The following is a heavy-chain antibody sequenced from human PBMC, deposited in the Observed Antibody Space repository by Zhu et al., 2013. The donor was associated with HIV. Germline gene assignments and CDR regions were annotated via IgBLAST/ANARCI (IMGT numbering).Heavy chain of an antibody. CDR2: IIPIFGTA. CDR1: GGTFSSYA. Sequence: QVQLVQSGAEVKKPGSSVKVSCKASGGTFSSYAISWVRQAPGQGLEWMGGIIPIFGTANYAQKFQGRVTITADESTSTAYMELSSLRSEDTAVYYCARVERIEGRYSSALELGDWFDPGPGNPGHRLL. D-gene: IGHD6-25*01. V-gene: IGHV1-69*01. CDR3: ARVERIEGRYSSALELGDWFDP. J-gene: IGHJ5*02.